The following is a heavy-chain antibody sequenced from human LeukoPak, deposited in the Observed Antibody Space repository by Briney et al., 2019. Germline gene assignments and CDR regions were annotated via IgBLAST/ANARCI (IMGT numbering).Heavy chain of an antibody. V-gene: IGHV1-8*01. D-gene: IGHD3-3*01. CDR2: MNPNSGNT. J-gene: IGHJ5*02. CDR3: ARGQLITIFGVVIQNWSDP. CDR1: GYTFTSYD. Sequence: ASVKVSCKASGYTFTSYDINWVRQATGQGLEWMGWMNPNSGNTGYAQKFQGRVTMTRNTSISTAYMELSSLRSEDTAVYYCARGQLITIFGVVIQNWSDPWGQGTLVTVSS.